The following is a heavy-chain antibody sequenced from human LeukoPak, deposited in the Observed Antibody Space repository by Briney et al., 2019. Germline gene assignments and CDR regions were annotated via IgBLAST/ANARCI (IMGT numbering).Heavy chain of an antibody. CDR2: ISWNSGSI. D-gene: IGHD2-15*01. Sequence: PGGSLRLSCAASGLTFDDYAMHWVRQAPGKGLEWVSGISWNSGSIGYADSVKGRFTISRDNAKNSLYLQMNSLRAEDTALYYCAKGRSCSGGSCYLLDYWGQGTLVTVSS. CDR3: AKGRSCSGGSCYLLDY. CDR1: GLTFDDYA. V-gene: IGHV3-9*01. J-gene: IGHJ4*02.